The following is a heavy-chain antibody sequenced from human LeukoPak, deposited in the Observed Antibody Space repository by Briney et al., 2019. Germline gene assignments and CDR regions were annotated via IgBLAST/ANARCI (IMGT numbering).Heavy chain of an antibody. CDR1: GFTFNNYG. CDR2: IWYDGNNK. D-gene: IGHD2-2*01. Sequence: GRSLRLSCAASGFTFNNYGMHWVRQAPGKGLEWVAFIWYDGNNKYYTDSVKGRFTISRDNSKNTLYLQMSSLRAEDTAVYYCARMRGELVVAAAIFDAMGVWGQGTTVTASS. CDR3: ARMRGELVVAAAIFDAMGV. J-gene: IGHJ6*02. V-gene: IGHV3-33*01.